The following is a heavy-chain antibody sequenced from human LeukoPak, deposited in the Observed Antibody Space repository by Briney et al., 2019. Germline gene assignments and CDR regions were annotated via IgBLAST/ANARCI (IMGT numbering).Heavy chain of an antibody. CDR1: GGSFSGYY. D-gene: IGHD3-10*01. Sequence: SETLSLTCAVYGGSFSGYYWSWIRPPPGKGREWIGEINHSGSTNYNPSLKSRVTISVDTSKNQFSLKLSSVTAADTAVYYCARGLITMVRGVTKKGDYFDYWGQGTLVTVSS. V-gene: IGHV4-34*01. CDR3: ARGLITMVRGVTKKGDYFDY. CDR2: INHSGST. J-gene: IGHJ4*02.